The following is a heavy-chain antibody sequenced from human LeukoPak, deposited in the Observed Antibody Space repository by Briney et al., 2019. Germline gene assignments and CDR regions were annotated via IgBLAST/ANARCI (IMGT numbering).Heavy chain of an antibody. V-gene: IGHV3-9*01. CDR3: AKDYRYGDYGNLFDY. CDR1: GFTFDDYA. CDR2: ISWNSGSI. J-gene: IGHJ4*02. D-gene: IGHD4-17*01. Sequence: GGSLRLSCAASGFTFDDYAMHWVRQAPGKGLEWVSGISWNSGSIGYADSVKGRFTISRDNAKNSLYLQMNNLRAEDTALYYCAKDYRYGDYGNLFDYWGQGTLVTVS.